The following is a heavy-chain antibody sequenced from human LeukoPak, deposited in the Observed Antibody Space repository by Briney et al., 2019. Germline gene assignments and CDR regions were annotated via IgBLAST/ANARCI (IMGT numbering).Heavy chain of an antibody. Sequence: PGGSLRLSCAASGFTFSSYWMSWVRQAPGKGLEWVANIKQDGSEKYYVDSVKGRFTISRDNAKNSLYLQMNSLRADATAVYYCAREKYNWNDDLNSFDYWGQGTLVTVSS. CDR2: IKQDGSEK. V-gene: IGHV3-7*01. CDR3: AREKYNWNDDLNSFDY. D-gene: IGHD1-1*01. CDR1: GFTFSSYW. J-gene: IGHJ4*02.